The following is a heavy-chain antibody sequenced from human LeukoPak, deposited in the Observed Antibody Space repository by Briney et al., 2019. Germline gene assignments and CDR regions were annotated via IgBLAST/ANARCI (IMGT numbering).Heavy chain of an antibody. Sequence: SETLSLTCTVSGGSISSYYWSWIRQPPGKGLEWIGEINHSGSTNYNPSLKSRVTISVDTSKNQFSLKLSSVTAADTAVYYCARGSMRYCSSTSCYYYYGMDVWGQGTTVTVSS. CDR2: INHSGST. J-gene: IGHJ6*02. CDR3: ARGSMRYCSSTSCYYYYGMDV. V-gene: IGHV4-34*01. D-gene: IGHD2-2*01. CDR1: GGSISSYY.